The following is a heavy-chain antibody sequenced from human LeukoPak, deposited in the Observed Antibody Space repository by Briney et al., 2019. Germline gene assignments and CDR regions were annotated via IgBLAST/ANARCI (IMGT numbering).Heavy chain of an antibody. CDR2: IYSSGST. CDR3: ARNRATIEFLLAY. V-gene: IGHV4-4*07. J-gene: IGHJ4*02. CDR1: GGSINSYY. D-gene: IGHD5-24*01. Sequence: SETLSLTCTVSGGSINSYYWSWIRQPAGKALEWIGRIYSSGSTDYNPSLTSRVTMSVDTSKNQFSLRLPSVPAADTAVYYCARNRATIEFLLAYWGQGTLVTVSS.